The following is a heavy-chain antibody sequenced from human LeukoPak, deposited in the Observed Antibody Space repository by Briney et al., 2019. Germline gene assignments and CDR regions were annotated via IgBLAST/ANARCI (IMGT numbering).Heavy chain of an antibody. CDR2: IRYDGSNK. Sequence: GGTLRLSCAASGFTFSSYGMHWVRQAPGKGLEWVAFIRYDGSNKYYADSVKGRFTVSRDNSQNTIYLHMNSLRAEDTAVYYCTGGTAYSGYGGYWGQGTLVTVSS. CDR3: TGGTAYSGYGGY. J-gene: IGHJ4*02. CDR1: GFTFSSYG. D-gene: IGHD6-25*01. V-gene: IGHV3-30*02.